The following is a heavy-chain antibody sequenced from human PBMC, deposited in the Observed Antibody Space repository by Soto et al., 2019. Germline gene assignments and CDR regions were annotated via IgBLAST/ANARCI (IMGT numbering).Heavy chain of an antibody. V-gene: IGHV3-30*03. CDR2: ISSDGSNK. CDR3: AMDLYGGSSRLDF. Sequence: QVQLVESGGGVVQPGRSLRLSCAASGFTFSSNGIHWVRQAPGKGLEWVAVISSDGSNKYYADSVKGRFTISRDNSKNTLYLQMNSLRAEDTAVYYCAMDLYGGSSRLDFWGHGTLVNVSS. D-gene: IGHD2-15*01. J-gene: IGHJ4*01. CDR1: GFTFSSNG.